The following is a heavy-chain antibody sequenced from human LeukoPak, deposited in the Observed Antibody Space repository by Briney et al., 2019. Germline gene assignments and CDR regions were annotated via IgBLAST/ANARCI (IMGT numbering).Heavy chain of an antibody. CDR2: INPNSGGT. Sequence: ASVKVSCKASGYTFTGYYMHWVRQAPGQGLEWMGWINPNSGGTNYAQKFQGRVTMTEDTSTDTAYMELSSLRSEDTAVYYCATDYRSSGSYYGYDYWGQGTLVTVSS. CDR1: GYTFTGYY. D-gene: IGHD1-26*01. V-gene: IGHV1-2*02. CDR3: ATDYRSSGSYYGYDY. J-gene: IGHJ4*02.